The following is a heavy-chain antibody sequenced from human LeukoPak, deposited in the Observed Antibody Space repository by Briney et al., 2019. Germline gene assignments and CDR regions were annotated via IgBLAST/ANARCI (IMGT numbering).Heavy chain of an antibody. CDR2: IKEDGSQK. D-gene: IGHD3-10*01. Sequence: GGSLRLSCAASEYTFASYWMSWVRQPPGRGLEWVANIKEDGSQKYYVDSLKGRFTISRDNAKNSLYLQMINLRAEDTAVYYCTRVFYYGSRYYYMDVWGKGTTVTVSS. CDR1: EYTFASYW. V-gene: IGHV3-7*01. J-gene: IGHJ6*03. CDR3: TRVFYYGSRYYYMDV.